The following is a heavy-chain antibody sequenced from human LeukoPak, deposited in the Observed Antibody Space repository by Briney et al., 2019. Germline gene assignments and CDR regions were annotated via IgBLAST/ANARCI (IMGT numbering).Heavy chain of an antibody. CDR3: EADDSSHDY. CDR1: GFTFRSYW. CDR2: IKRDGSEK. V-gene: IGHV3-7*01. J-gene: IGHJ4*02. Sequence: GGSLRLSCAVSGFTFRSYWMSWVRQAPRKGLEWVANIKRDGSEKYYVDSVKGRFTISRDNAKNSLYLQMNSLRAEDTAVYYCEADDSSHDYWGQGTLVTVSS. D-gene: IGHD3-22*01.